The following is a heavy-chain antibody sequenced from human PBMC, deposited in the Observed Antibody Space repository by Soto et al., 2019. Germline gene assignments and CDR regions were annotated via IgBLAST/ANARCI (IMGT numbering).Heavy chain of an antibody. Sequence: QVQLRESRPGLVKPSETLSLTCTVSGGSISTYYWSWIRQPPGKGLEWIGYIYYGGSADYNPSLKSRVTRSVDTSKKQFSLKLSSVTAADTAVYYWARGGHCANGVCSALDYWGQGTLVTVSS. D-gene: IGHD2-8*01. CDR1: GGSISTYY. V-gene: IGHV4-59*08. J-gene: IGHJ4*02. CDR3: ARGGHCANGVCSALDY. CDR2: IYYGGSA.